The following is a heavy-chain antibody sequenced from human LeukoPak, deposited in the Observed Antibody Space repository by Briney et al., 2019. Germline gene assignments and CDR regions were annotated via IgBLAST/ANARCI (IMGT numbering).Heavy chain of an antibody. D-gene: IGHD4-17*01. CDR2: ISTYNGNT. CDR3: ARDLTTVTPIDY. CDR1: GYTFISYG. V-gene: IGHV1-18*01. Sequence: GASVKVSCKTSGYTFISYGISWVRQAPGQGLEWMGWISTYNGNTNYAQNLQGRVTMTTDTSTSTAYMEVRSLRSDDTAVYYCARDLTTVTPIDYWGQGTLITVSS. J-gene: IGHJ4*02.